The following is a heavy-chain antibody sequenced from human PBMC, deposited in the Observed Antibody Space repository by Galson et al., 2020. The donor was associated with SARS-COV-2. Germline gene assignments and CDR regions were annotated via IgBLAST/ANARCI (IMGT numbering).Heavy chain of an antibody. CDR1: GGSFSGYY. CDR2: INHSGST. D-gene: IGHD6-13*01. CDR3: ARGGHSSSWYLTKDFGY. Sequence: SETLSLTCAVYGGSFSGYYWSWIRKPPGKGLEWIGEINHSGSTNYNPSLKSRVTISVDTSKNQFSLKLSSVTAADTAVYYCARGGHSSSWYLTKDFGYWGQGTRVTGSS. V-gene: IGHV4-34*01. J-gene: IGHJ4*02.